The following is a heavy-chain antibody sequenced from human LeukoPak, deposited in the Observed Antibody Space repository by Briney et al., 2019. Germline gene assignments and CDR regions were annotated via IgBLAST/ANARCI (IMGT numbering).Heavy chain of an antibody. J-gene: IGHJ4*02. CDR1: GGSISSYY. V-gene: IGHV4-4*07. CDR2: IYTSGST. D-gene: IGHD2-15*01. CDR3: ARVGGLHAPSLHTVVDY. Sequence: SETLSLTCTVSGGSISSYYWSWIRQPAGKGLEWIGRIYTSGSTNYNPSLKSRVTMSVDTSKNQFSLKLSSVTAADTAVYYCARVGGLHAPSLHTVVDYWGQGTLVTVSS.